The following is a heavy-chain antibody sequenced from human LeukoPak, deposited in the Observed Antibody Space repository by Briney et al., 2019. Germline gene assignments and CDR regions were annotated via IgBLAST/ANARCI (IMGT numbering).Heavy chain of an antibody. Sequence: GGSLRLSCSASGFTVSSNYMSWVRQAPGKGLEWVSSISSSSSYIYYADSVKGRFTISRDNAKNSLYLQMNSLRAEDTAVYYCARALLTAAPDYWGQGTLVTVSS. CDR3: ARALLTAAPDY. CDR1: GFTVSSNY. V-gene: IGHV3-21*01. CDR2: ISSSSSYI. D-gene: IGHD2-2*01. J-gene: IGHJ4*02.